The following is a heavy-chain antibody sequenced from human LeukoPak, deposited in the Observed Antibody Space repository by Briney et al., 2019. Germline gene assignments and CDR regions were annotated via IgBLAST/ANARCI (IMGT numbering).Heavy chain of an antibody. Sequence: PSETLSLTCAGYGGSFSGYYWSWIRQPPGKGLEWIGEINHSGSTNYNPSLKSRVTISVDTSKNQFSLKLSSVPAADTAVYFCARGSAVDKKLLYGSHNWLDPWGQGTLVTVSS. CDR1: GGSFSGYY. CDR2: INHSGST. J-gene: IGHJ5*02. CDR3: ARGSAVDKKLLYGSHNWLDP. V-gene: IGHV4-34*01. D-gene: IGHD2-2*02.